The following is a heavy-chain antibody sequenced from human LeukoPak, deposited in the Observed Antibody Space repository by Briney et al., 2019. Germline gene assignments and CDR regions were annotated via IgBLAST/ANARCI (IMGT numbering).Heavy chain of an antibody. CDR2: ISGSGGST. V-gene: IGHV3-23*01. CDR3: ARGFHDYGDY. CDR1: GFTVSSNY. J-gene: IGHJ4*02. D-gene: IGHD3-16*01. Sequence: PGGSLRLSCAASGFTVSSNYMSWVRQAPGKGLEWVSAISGSGGSTYYADSVKGRFTISRDNSKNTLYLQMNSLRAEDTAVYYCARGFHDYGDYWGQGTLVTVSS.